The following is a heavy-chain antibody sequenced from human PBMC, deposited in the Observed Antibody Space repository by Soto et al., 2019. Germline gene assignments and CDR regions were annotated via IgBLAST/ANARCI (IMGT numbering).Heavy chain of an antibody. Sequence: GASVKVSCKASGGTFSSYTISWVRPAPGQGLEWMGRIIPILGIANYAQKFQGRVTITADKSTSTAYMELSSLRSEDTAVYYCARAAKNCSCTSCPPWGAFDIWGQGTMVTVS. J-gene: IGHJ3*02. CDR2: IIPILGIA. CDR3: ARAAKNCSCTSCPPWGAFDI. CDR1: GGTFSSYT. V-gene: IGHV1-69*02. D-gene: IGHD2-2*01.